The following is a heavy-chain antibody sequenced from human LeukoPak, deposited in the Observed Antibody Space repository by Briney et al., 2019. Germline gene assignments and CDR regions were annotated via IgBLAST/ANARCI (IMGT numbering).Heavy chain of an antibody. J-gene: IGHJ4*02. Sequence: ASVKVSCKASGYTFTGYYMHWVRQAPGQGLEWMGWINPNSGGTNYAQKFQGRVTMTRDTSISTAYMELSRLRSDDTAVYYCARVNYDSSGYYPVGFDYWGQGTLVTVSS. V-gene: IGHV1-2*02. D-gene: IGHD3-22*01. CDR1: GYTFTGYY. CDR2: INPNSGGT. CDR3: ARVNYDSSGYYPVGFDY.